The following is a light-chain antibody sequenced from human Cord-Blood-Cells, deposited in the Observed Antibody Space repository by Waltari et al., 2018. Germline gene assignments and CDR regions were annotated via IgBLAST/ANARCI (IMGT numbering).Light chain of an antibody. CDR1: TGAVTSGHS. CDR2: DTS. V-gene: IGLV7-46*01. CDR3: LLSYSGARVVV. Sequence: QAVVTQEPSLTVSPGGTVTLTCGSSTGAVTSGHSPYWSQQKPGQAPRTLIYDTSNKHSWTPARFSGSLLGGKAALTLSGAQPEDEAEYYCLLSYSGARVVVFGGGTKLTVL. J-gene: IGLJ2*01.